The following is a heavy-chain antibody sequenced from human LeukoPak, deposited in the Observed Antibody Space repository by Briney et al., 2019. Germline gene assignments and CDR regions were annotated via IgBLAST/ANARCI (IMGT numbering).Heavy chain of an antibody. CDR2: MNPNSGNT. Sequence: ASVKVSCKASGYTFTSYDINWVRQATGQGLEWMGWMNPNSGNTGYAQKFQGRVTMTRNTSISTAYMELSSLRSEDTAVYYCARVVDDWDLPFDYWGQGTLVTVSS. V-gene: IGHV1-8*01. J-gene: IGHJ4*02. D-gene: IGHD5/OR15-5a*01. CDR1: GYTFTSYD. CDR3: ARVVDDWDLPFDY.